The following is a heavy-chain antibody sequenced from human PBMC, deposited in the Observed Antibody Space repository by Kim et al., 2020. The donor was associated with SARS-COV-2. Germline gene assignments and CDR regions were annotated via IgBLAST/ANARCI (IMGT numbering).Heavy chain of an antibody. J-gene: IGHJ3*02. CDR2: ISSSSSYI. D-gene: IGHD3-22*01. CDR3: ARDTYDSTGGPAFDI. CDR1: GFTFSSYS. V-gene: IGHV3-21*01. Sequence: GGSLRLSCAASGFTFSSYSMNWVRQAPGKGLEWVSSISSSSSYIYYADSVKGRFTISRDNAKNSLYLQMNSLRAEDTAVYYCARDTYDSTGGPAFDIWGPGTMVTVSS.